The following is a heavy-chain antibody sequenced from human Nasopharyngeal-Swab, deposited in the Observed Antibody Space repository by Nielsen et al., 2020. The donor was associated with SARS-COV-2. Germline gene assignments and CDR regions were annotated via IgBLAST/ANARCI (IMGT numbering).Heavy chain of an antibody. J-gene: IGHJ6*02. Sequence: ASVKVSCKASGYTFTGYYMHWVRQAPGQGLEWMGRINPNSGGTNYAQKFQGRVTMTRDTSISTAYMELSRLRSDDTAVYYCVRSITMVRGVPKPSYGMDVWGQGTTVTVSS. D-gene: IGHD3-10*01. CDR1: GYTFTGYY. V-gene: IGHV1-2*06. CDR3: VRSITMVRGVPKPSYGMDV. CDR2: INPNSGGT.